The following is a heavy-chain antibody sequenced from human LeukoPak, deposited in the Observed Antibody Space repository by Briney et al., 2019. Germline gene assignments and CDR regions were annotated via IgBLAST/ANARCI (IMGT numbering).Heavy chain of an antibody. J-gene: IGHJ4*02. D-gene: IGHD4-17*01. CDR1: GFTFDDYG. Sequence: GGSLRLSCAASGFTFDDYGMSWVRQAPGKGLEWVSYISSSSSTIYYADSVKGRFTISRDNAKNSLYLQMNSLRAEDTAVYYCARDPSYGDYFYDYWGQGTLVTVSS. V-gene: IGHV3-48*01. CDR3: ARDPSYGDYFYDY. CDR2: ISSSSSTI.